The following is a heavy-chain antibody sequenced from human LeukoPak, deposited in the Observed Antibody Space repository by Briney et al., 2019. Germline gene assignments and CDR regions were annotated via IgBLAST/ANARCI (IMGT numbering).Heavy chain of an antibody. Sequence: GGSLRLSCAASGFTFSSYGMHWVRQAPGKGLEWVAFIRYDGSNKYYADSVKGRFTISRDNSKNTLYLQMNSLRAEDTAVYYCARGSYGDYVYYFDYWGQGTLVTVSS. CDR3: ARGSYGDYVYYFDY. V-gene: IGHV3-30*02. D-gene: IGHD4-17*01. CDR1: GFTFSSYG. CDR2: IRYDGSNK. J-gene: IGHJ4*02.